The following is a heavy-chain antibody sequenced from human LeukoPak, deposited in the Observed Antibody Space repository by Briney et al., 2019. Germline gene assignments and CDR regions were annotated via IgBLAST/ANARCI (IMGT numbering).Heavy chain of an antibody. CDR2: ISYNGNT. V-gene: IGHV4-31*02. Sequence: LRLSCAASGFTFSSYSVSWVRQHPGKGLEWIGYISYNGNTYYSSSLKSRVTISADTSENQFSLKLNSVGAADTAVYYCARAYYDTSSYGLDYWGQGILVTVSS. CDR3: ARAYYDTSSYGLDY. D-gene: IGHD3-22*01. J-gene: IGHJ4*02. CDR1: GFTFSSYS.